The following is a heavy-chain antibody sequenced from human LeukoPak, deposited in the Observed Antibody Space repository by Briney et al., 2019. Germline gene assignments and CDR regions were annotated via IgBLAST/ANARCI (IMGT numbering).Heavy chain of an antibody. CDR1: GYSISSGYY. CDR3: ARDSSYYYGSGSYTRYFDY. D-gene: IGHD3-10*01. CDR2: IYHSGST. J-gene: IGHJ4*02. V-gene: IGHV4-38-2*02. Sequence: RSSETLSLTCTVSGYSISSGYYWGWIRQPPGKGLEWIGSIYHSGSTYYNPSLKSRVTISVDTSKNQFSLKLSSVTAADTAVYYCARDSSYYYGSGSYTRYFDYWGQGTLVTVSS.